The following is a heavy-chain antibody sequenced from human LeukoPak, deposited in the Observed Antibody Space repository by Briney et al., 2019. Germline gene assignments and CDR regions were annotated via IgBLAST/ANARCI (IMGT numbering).Heavy chain of an antibody. CDR3: ARHGTGTGYPLDY. J-gene: IGHJ4*02. CDR2: GHYSGTT. CDR1: GVSINSHY. V-gene: IGHV4-59*08. D-gene: IGHD3/OR15-3a*01. Sequence: PSETLSLTCTVSGVSINSHYWSWIRQPPGKGLEWIAYGHYSGTTNSNPSLKSRVTISLDTSKNQFSLKLTSVSAADTAMYYCARHGTGTGYPLDYWGLGTLVTVSS.